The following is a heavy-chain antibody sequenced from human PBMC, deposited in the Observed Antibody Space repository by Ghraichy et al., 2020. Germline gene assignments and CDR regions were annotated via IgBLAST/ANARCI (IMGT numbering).Heavy chain of an antibody. V-gene: IGHV3-7*01. Sequence: GGSLRLSCAASGFTFRTYWMSWVRQAPGKGLEWVAKIKNDGNEKYYVDSVKGRFTISRDNAKNSLYLQMDTLRVEDTAVYYCAKGGLYYFDYLGQGTLVTVSS. J-gene: IGHJ4*02. CDR2: IKNDGNEK. CDR3: AKGGLYYFDY. CDR1: GFTFRTYW.